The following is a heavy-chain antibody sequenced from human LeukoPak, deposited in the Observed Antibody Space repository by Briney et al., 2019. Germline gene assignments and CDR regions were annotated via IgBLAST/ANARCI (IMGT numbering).Heavy chain of an antibody. D-gene: IGHD3-10*01. CDR2: IYSSGST. V-gene: IGHV4-59*01. CDR3: ARAYYYGSGSYGLDY. J-gene: IGHJ4*02. CDR1: GGSISSYY. Sequence: SETLSLTCTVSGGSISSYYWSWIRQPPGRGLEWIGYIYSSGSTNYNPSLKSRLTISVDASKNQFSLKLTSVTAADTAVYYCARAYYYGSGSYGLDYWGQGTLVTVSS.